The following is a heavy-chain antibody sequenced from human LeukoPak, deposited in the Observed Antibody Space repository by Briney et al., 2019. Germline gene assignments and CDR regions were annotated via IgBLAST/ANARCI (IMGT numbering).Heavy chain of an antibody. CDR2: INHSGST. D-gene: IGHD5-18*01. CDR1: GGSFSGYY. CDR3: ARWHSCGYGGYLDY. V-gene: IGHV4-34*01. J-gene: IGHJ4*02. Sequence: PAETLSLTCAVYGGSFSGYYWSWIRQPPGKGLEWIGEINHSGSTNYNPSLKSRVTISVDTSKNQFSLKLTSVTAADTAVYYCARWHSCGYGGYLDYWGQGTLVTVSS.